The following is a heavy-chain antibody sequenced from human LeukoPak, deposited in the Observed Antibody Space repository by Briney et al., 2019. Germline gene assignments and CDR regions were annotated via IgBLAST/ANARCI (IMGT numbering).Heavy chain of an antibody. Sequence: GGSLRLSCAASGFTFSSYGMHWVRQAPGKGLEWVAVKSYDGSNKYYADSVKGRFTISRDNSKNTLYLQMNSLRAEDTAVYYCAKDLRGSNWTTYYYYYYYGMDVWGQGTTVTVSS. D-gene: IGHD6-13*01. J-gene: IGHJ6*02. CDR3: AKDLRGSNWTTYYYYYYYGMDV. CDR2: KSYDGSNK. V-gene: IGHV3-30*18. CDR1: GFTFSSYG.